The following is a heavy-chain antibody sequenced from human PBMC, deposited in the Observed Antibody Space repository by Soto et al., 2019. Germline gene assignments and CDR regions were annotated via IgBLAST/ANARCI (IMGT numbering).Heavy chain of an antibody. CDR3: ASLNRSSGWYRYYYYHGMDV. Sequence: PGESLKISCKGSGYSFTSYWISWVRQMPGKDLEGMGRIDPSDSYTNYSPSFQGHVTISADKSISTAYLQWSSLKASDTAMYYCASLNRSSGWYRYYYYHGMDVWGQGTTVTVSS. J-gene: IGHJ6*02. CDR1: GYSFTSYW. CDR2: IDPSDSYT. V-gene: IGHV5-10-1*01. D-gene: IGHD6-19*01.